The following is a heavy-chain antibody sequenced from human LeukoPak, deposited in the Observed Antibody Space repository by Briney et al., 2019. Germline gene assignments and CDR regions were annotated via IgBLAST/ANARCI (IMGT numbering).Heavy chain of an antibody. D-gene: IGHD2-15*01. CDR3: ARKPRSGYCSGGSCYSRDYLDY. V-gene: IGHV4-34*01. J-gene: IGHJ4*02. CDR1: GGSISSYY. Sequence: SETLSLTCTVSGGSISSYYWSWIRQPPGKGLEWIGEINHSGSTNYNPSLKSRVTISVDTSKNQFSLKLSSVTAADTAVYYCARKPRSGYCSGGSCYSRDYLDYWGQGTLVTVSS. CDR2: INHSGST.